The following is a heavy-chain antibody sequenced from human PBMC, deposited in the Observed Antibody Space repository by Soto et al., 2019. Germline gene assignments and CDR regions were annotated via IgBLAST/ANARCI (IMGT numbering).Heavy chain of an antibody. Sequence: GGSLRLSCAVSGFTFKSHAMTWVRQAPGKGLEGVADIHEDARETHYAASVKGRFTISSDNSKTSVFLQLNRLTVDDTAVYYCARRAQDGYNSPIDNWGQGTLVTVSS. V-gene: IGHV3-23*01. CDR1: GFTFKSHA. CDR2: IHEDARET. J-gene: IGHJ4*02. D-gene: IGHD5-12*01. CDR3: ARRAQDGYNSPIDN.